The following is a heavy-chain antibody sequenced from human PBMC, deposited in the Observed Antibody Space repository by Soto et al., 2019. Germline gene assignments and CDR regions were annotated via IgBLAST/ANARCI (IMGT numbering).Heavy chain of an antibody. CDR1: VVTFGDYD. Sequence: GGSLRLCNTASVVTFGDYDRHWIRQATGKVLDWVSAIGTAGDTYYPGSVKGRFTISRENAKNSLYLQMNSLRAGDTAVYYCARESPYDFWSGHLPHYGMDVWGQGTTVTVSS. J-gene: IGHJ6*02. CDR3: ARESPYDFWSGHLPHYGMDV. CDR2: IGTAGDT. V-gene: IGHV3-13*01. D-gene: IGHD3-3*01.